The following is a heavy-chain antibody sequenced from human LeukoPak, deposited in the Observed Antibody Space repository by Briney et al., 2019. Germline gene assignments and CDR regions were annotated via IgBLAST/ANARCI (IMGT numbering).Heavy chain of an antibody. CDR1: GFTFSNAW. Sequence: GGSLRLSCAASGFTFSNAWMSWVRQAPGKGREWVGRIKSKTDGGTTDYAAPVKGRFTISRDDSKTTLYLQMNSLKTEDTAVSYCTTDRGLRGLIDYWGQGTLVTVSS. V-gene: IGHV3-15*01. CDR3: TTDRGLRGLIDY. CDR2: IKSKTDGGTT. D-gene: IGHD4-17*01. J-gene: IGHJ4*02.